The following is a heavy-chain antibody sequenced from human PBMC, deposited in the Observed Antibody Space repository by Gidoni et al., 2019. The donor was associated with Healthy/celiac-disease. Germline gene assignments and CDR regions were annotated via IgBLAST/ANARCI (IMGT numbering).Heavy chain of an antibody. J-gene: IGHJ4*02. CDR2: IRSEAYGGTT. D-gene: IGHD3-16*02. V-gene: IGHV3-49*05. Sequence: EVQLVESGGGLVTPGWSLRLSCTASGFTFGDYAMSWFRQAPGKGLEWVGFIRSEAYGGTTEYAASVKGRFTISRDDSKSIAYLQMNSLKTEDTAVYYCTRAGGELSYLVDYWGQGTLVTVSS. CDR3: TRAGGELSYLVDY. CDR1: GFTFGDYA.